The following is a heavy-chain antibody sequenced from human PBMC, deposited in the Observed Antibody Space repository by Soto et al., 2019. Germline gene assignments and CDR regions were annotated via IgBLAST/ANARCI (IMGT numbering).Heavy chain of an antibody. CDR1: GGTFSSYA. Sequence: SVKVSCKASGGTFSSYAISWVLQSPLQWLDWMGGIIPIFGTANYAQKFQGRVTISADESTSTAYMELSSLRSEDTAVYYCARDRHIYYYDSSGYYGPLDYWGQGTLVTVSS. D-gene: IGHD3-22*01. CDR2: IIPIFGTA. J-gene: IGHJ4*02. CDR3: ARDRHIYYYDSSGYYGPLDY. V-gene: IGHV1-69*13.